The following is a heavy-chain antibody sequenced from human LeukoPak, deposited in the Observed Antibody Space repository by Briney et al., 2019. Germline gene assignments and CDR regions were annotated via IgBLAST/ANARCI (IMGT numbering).Heavy chain of an antibody. D-gene: IGHD6-13*01. CDR2: IHSSGST. Sequence: SETLSLTCTVSGGSISSSSYYWGWIRQPPGTGLEWIAYIHSSGSTNYNPSLKSRVTISVDMSKNQFSLKLASLTTADTAIYYCARAVSVTAAGPGYWGQGTLVTVSS. J-gene: IGHJ4*02. CDR1: GGSISSSSYY. V-gene: IGHV4-61*05. CDR3: ARAVSVTAAGPGY.